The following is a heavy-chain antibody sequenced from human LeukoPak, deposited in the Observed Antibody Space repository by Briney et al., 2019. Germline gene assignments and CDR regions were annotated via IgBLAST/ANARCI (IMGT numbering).Heavy chain of an antibody. CDR3: AKGWDVDTAIDY. D-gene: IGHD5-18*01. CDR2: IRYDGSHK. CDR1: GFIFNSYG. V-gene: IGHV3-30*02. Sequence: GGSLRLSCAASGFIFNSYGMHWVRQAPGKGLEWVAFIRYDGSHKYYGDSVKGRFTSSRDNSKNTMYLQMNSLRAEDTAVYYCAKGWDVDTAIDYWGQGTLVTVSS. J-gene: IGHJ4*02.